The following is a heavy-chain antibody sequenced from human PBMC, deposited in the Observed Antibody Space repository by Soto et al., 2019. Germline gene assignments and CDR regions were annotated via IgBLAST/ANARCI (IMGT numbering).Heavy chain of an antibody. CDR3: ARLRWEQPWVFDY. V-gene: IGHV4-34*01. J-gene: IGHJ4*02. CDR1: GGSFSGYY. Sequence: AETLSLTCAVYGGSFSGYYWSWIRQPPGKGLEWIGEINHSGSTNYNQSLKSRVTISVDTSKNQFSLKLSSVTAAATAVYYCARLRWEQPWVFDYWGQGTLVTV. D-gene: IGHD1-26*01. CDR2: INHSGST.